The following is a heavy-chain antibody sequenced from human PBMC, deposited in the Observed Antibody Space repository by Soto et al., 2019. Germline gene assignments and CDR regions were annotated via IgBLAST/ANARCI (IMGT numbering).Heavy chain of an antibody. D-gene: IGHD4-4*01. CDR1: GFPFSTYW. J-gene: IGHJ4*02. V-gene: IGHV3-7*03. Sequence: EVQLLGSGGGLVQPGGSLRLSCVGSGFPFSTYWMNWVRQAPGKGLEWVANINPDGNVGTYVDSVRGRFTTSRDNAKNSRYLQRNSLRADDTAVYFCAGWGGHDYNYWGQGIMVTVSS. CDR2: INPDGNVG. CDR3: AGWGGHDYNY.